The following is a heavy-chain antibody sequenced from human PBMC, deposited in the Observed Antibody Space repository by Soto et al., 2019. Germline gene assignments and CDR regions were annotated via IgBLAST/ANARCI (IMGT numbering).Heavy chain of an antibody. CDR1: DGSISNYY. V-gene: IGHV4-59*01. Sequence: ETLSLTCTVSDGSISNYYWSWIRQPPGKGLEWIGYNYYSGSSNYNPSLKSRVSISVDTSKNQFSLKLSSVTAADTAVYYCARVRTMAGTPIPPFDPWGQGTLVTVSS. CDR3: ARVRTMAGTPIPPFDP. D-gene: IGHD6-19*01. J-gene: IGHJ5*02. CDR2: NYYSGSS.